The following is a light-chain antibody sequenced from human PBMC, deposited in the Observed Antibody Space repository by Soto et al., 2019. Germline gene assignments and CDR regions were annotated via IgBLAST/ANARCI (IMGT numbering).Light chain of an antibody. V-gene: IGLV1-40*01. CDR1: SSNIGAGYD. CDR3: QSYDSSLSGYV. Sequence: QSVLTQPSSVSGAPGQRVTISCTGSSSNIGAGYDVHWYQQLPGTAPKLLIYGNSNRPSGVPDRFSGSKSVTSASLAITGLQAEDEADYYCQSYDSSLSGYVFGTGTKVTVL. CDR2: GNS. J-gene: IGLJ1*01.